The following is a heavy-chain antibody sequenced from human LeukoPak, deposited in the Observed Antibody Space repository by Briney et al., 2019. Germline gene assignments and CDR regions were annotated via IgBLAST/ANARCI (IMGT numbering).Heavy chain of an antibody. D-gene: IGHD1-1*01. V-gene: IGHV1-2*02. CDR3: ARDVGTILGAGFAY. Sequence: ASVKVSFKSSGYTFTGYYMHWVRQAPGQGLEWMGWINPNSGGTNYAQKFQGRVTMTRDTSISTDYMELSRLRSDDTAVYYCARDVGTILGAGFAYWGQGTLVTVSS. J-gene: IGHJ4*02. CDR1: GYTFTGYY. CDR2: INPNSGGT.